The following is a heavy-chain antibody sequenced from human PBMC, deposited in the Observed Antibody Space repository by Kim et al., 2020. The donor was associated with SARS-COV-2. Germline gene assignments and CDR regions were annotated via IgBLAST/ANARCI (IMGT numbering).Heavy chain of an antibody. V-gene: IGHV5-10-1*01. CDR2: IDPSDAYT. CDR1: GYSFPSYW. CDR3: ARHGGYSSSWFNY. J-gene: IGHJ4*02. D-gene: IGHD6-13*01. Sequence: GESLKISCKGSGYSFPSYWISWVRQMPGKGLEWMGRIDPSDAYTNYSPSFQGHVTISADKSISTAYLQWSSLKASDTAMYYCARHGGYSSSWFNYWGQGTLVTVSS.